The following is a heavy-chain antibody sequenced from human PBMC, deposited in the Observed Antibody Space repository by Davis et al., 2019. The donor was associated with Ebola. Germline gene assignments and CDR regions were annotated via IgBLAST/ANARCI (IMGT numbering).Heavy chain of an antibody. V-gene: IGHV5-51*01. D-gene: IGHD1-20*01. CDR3: ASLRRTITGMDDGFDI. J-gene: IGHJ3*02. Sequence: PGGSLRLSCQDSGNSFSSHWIGWVRQMPGKGLECMGIIFPGDSDTRYSPSFRGQVTISADKSIKTAFLQWSSLKASDTAMYYCASLRRTITGMDDGFDIWGQGTMVTVSS. CDR1: GNSFSSHW. CDR2: IFPGDSDT.